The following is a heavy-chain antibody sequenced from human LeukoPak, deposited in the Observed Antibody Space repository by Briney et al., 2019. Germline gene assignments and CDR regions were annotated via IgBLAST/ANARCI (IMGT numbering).Heavy chain of an antibody. CDR1: GYTFTSYG. CDR3: ARAGGRRYFDWLLFVPFDY. J-gene: IGHJ4*02. D-gene: IGHD3-9*01. Sequence: ASVKVSCKASGYTFTSYGISWVRQAPGQGLEWMGWISAYNGNTNYAQKLQGRGTMTTDTSTSTAYMELRSLRSDDTAVYYCARAGGRRYFDWLLFVPFDYWGQGTLVTVSS. CDR2: ISAYNGNT. V-gene: IGHV1-18*01.